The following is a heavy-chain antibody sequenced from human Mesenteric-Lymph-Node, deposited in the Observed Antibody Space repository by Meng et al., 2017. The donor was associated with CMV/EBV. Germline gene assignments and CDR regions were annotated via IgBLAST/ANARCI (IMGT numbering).Heavy chain of an antibody. J-gene: IGHJ4*02. V-gene: IGHV1-3*01. D-gene: IGHD5-12*01. Sequence: CKASGDTFTSYAMHWVRQAPGQRLEWMGWINAGNGNTKYSQKFQGRVTITRDTSASTTYMELSSLRSEDTAVYYCARGIYSGYDYGYWGQGTLVTVSS. CDR3: ARGIYSGYDYGY. CDR1: GDTFTSYA. CDR2: INAGNGNT.